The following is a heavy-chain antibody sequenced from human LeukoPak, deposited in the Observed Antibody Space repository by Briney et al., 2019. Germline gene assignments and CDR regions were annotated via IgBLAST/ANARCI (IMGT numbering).Heavy chain of an antibody. Sequence: SETLSLTCTVSGGSISSGGYYWSWIRQHPGKGLEWIGYIYYSGSTYYNPSLKSRVTISVDTSMNQFSLKLSSVTAADTAVYYCAGGYYYTLYFDYWGQGTLVTVSS. CDR3: AGGYYYTLYFDY. D-gene: IGHD3-22*01. V-gene: IGHV4-31*03. J-gene: IGHJ4*02. CDR1: GGSISSGGYY. CDR2: IYYSGST.